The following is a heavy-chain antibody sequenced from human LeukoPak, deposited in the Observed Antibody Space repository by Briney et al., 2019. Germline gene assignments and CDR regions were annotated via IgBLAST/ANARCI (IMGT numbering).Heavy chain of an antibody. Sequence: QPGGSLRLSCAASGFTFSDHYMDWLRQAPGKGLEWVGRVRNKANSYTIEYAASVKGRFTISRDDSKNSLYLQMNSLKTEDTAVYYCARVATVSAPPNYGMDVWGQGTTVTVSS. J-gene: IGHJ6*02. CDR2: VRNKANSYTI. V-gene: IGHV3-72*01. CDR1: GFTFSDHY. CDR3: ARVATVSAPPNYGMDV. D-gene: IGHD5/OR15-5a*01.